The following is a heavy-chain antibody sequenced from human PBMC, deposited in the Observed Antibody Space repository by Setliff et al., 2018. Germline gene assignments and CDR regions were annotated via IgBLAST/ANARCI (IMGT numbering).Heavy chain of an antibody. CDR1: GFTFNFFW. CDR3: AKGAHFSNYARVFDP. D-gene: IGHD4-4*01. CDR2: INQDGSTP. J-gene: IGHJ5*02. V-gene: IGHV3-7*03. Sequence: GGSLRLSCAASGFTFNFFWMSWVRQVPGKGLEWVANINQDGSTPFYVDSVKGRFTISRDNAESSVYLQMSSLRAEDTAFYFCAKGAHFSNYARVFDPWGQGTLVTVSS.